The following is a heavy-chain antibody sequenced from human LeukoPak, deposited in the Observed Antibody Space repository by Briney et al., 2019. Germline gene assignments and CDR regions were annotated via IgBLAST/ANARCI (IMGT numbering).Heavy chain of an antibody. CDR3: ARKGSSIDY. Sequence: ATVKISCKASGYTFTDYYMHWVQQAPGKGLEWMGRVDPEDGETIYAEKFQGRVTITADTSADTAYMELSSLRSEDTAVYYCARKGSSIDYWGQGTLVTVSS. V-gene: IGHV1-69-2*01. CDR2: VDPEDGET. J-gene: IGHJ4*02. CDR1: GYTFTDYY. D-gene: IGHD2-2*01.